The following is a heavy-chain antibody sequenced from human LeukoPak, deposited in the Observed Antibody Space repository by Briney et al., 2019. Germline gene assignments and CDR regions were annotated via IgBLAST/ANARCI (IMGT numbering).Heavy chain of an antibody. CDR2: IQNDGSDK. Sequence: GGSLRLSCAASGINFRSSGMHWVRQAPGKGLEWVTFIQNDGSDKYYAASVKGRFTISRDNSKNTVYLHMASLRADDTALYYCAREGGRAVPGGFDQWGQGTLVTVSS. V-gene: IGHV3-30*02. CDR3: AREGGRAVPGGFDQ. D-gene: IGHD2-8*02. J-gene: IGHJ4*02. CDR1: GINFRSSG.